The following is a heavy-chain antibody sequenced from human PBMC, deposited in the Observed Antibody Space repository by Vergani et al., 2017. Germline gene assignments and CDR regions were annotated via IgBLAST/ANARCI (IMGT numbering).Heavy chain of an antibody. V-gene: IGHV3-74*03. J-gene: IGHJ5*01. CDR1: GFSFNSYW. CDR2: IKSDGSIT. D-gene: IGHD3-9*01. Sequence: DVHLAESGGGFFQPGGSLRLSCSASGFSFNSYWMHWVRQVPGKGLLWVSRIKSDGSITAYADSVKGRFTISRDNAQNTLYLQMNSLRVEDTGVYYCERARCIETCYVCNWLDSWGQGTLVTVSS. CDR3: ERARCIETCYVCNWLDS.